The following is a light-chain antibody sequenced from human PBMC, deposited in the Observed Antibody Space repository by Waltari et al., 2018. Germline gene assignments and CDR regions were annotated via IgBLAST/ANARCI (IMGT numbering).Light chain of an antibody. CDR2: DVN. J-gene: IGLJ2*01. CDR1: SSDVGGYDY. CDR3: CSYAGSYTLVV. V-gene: IGLV2-11*01. Sequence: QSALTQPRSVSGSPGQSVTISCTGTSSDVGGYDYVSSYQQHPGKAPKLMIYDVNKRPSGVPDRFSGSKSGNTASLTISGLQAEDEADYYCCSYAGSYTLVVFGGGTKLTVL.